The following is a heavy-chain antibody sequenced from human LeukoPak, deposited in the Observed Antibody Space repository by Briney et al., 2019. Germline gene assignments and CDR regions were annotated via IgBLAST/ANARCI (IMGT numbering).Heavy chain of an antibody. CDR3: ARETYYYDSSGSTRFDY. V-gene: IGHV3-11*01. Sequence: PGGSLRLSCAASGFTFSDYYMSWIRQAPGKGLEWVSYISSSGSTIYYADSVKGRFTISRDNAKNSLYLQMNSLRAEDTALYYCARETYYYDSSGSTRFDYWGQGTLVTVSS. CDR2: ISSSGSTI. J-gene: IGHJ4*02. CDR1: GFTFSDYY. D-gene: IGHD3-22*01.